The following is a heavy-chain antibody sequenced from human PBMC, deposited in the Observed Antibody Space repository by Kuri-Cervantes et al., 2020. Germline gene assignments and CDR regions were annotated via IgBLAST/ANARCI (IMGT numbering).Heavy chain of an antibody. D-gene: IGHD1-26*01. Sequence: GGSLRLSCAASGFIFSRYGMHWVRQAPGKGLEWVAFIRYDGSNKYYADSVKGRFAISRDNADNSLYLQMNSLRVEDTAVYYCARSERWAGGTTSPDYWGQGALVTVSS. CDR2: IRYDGSNK. V-gene: IGHV3-33*08. J-gene: IGHJ4*02. CDR3: ARSERWAGGTTSPDY. CDR1: GFIFSRYG.